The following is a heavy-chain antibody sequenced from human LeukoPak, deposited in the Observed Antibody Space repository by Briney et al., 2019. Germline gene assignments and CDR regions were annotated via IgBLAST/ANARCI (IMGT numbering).Heavy chain of an antibody. V-gene: IGHV1-8*01. J-gene: IGHJ3*02. CDR3: ARQTGTNALDI. D-gene: IGHD1-14*01. CDR2: MKPNSGNT. CDR1: GYIFTSYD. Sequence: ASVKVSCKASGYIFTSYDINWVRQATGQGPEWMGCMKPNSGNTDYAQKFQGRVTMTRDTSISTAYMELSSLRSEDTAVYYCARQTGTNALDIWGQGTMVTVSS.